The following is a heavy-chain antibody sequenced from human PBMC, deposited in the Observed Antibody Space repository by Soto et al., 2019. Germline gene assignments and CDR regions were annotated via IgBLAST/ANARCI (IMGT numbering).Heavy chain of an antibody. CDR3: ARDSEKVYSSPAWDLDY. CDR2: ISYDGSNK. Sequence: GGSLRLSCTASGFTFSSHPMHWVRQAPGKGLEWVAVISYDGSNKYHADSVKGRFTISRDNSRNTLYLQMNSLRTEDTAVYYCARDSEKVYSSPAWDLDYWGQGTLVTVSS. D-gene: IGHD3-22*01. CDR1: GFTFSSHP. V-gene: IGHV3-30-3*01. J-gene: IGHJ4*02.